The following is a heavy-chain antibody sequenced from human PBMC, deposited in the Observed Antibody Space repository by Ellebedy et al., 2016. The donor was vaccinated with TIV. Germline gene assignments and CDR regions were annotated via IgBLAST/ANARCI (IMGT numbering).Heavy chain of an antibody. Sequence: PGGSLRLSCTASGFTVSSNYMSWVRQAPGKGLEWVSVIYSGGKTYHADSVKGRFNISRDISKNTLYLQMNSLRAEDTAVYYCATMGVRGVIITHAFDIWGQGTMVTVSS. CDR3: ATMGVRGVIITHAFDI. CDR1: GFTVSSNY. D-gene: IGHD3-10*01. V-gene: IGHV3-66*01. J-gene: IGHJ3*02. CDR2: IYSGGKT.